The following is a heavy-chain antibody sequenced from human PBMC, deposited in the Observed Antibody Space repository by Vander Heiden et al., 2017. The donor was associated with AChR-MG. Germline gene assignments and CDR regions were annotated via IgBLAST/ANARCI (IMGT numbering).Heavy chain of an antibody. CDR1: GFTFSSYW. J-gene: IGHJ5*02. V-gene: IGHV3-7*01. CDR3: ARDSYCSSTSCPGGWFDP. D-gene: IGHD2-2*01. CDR2: IKQDGSEK. Sequence: EVQLVESGGGLVQPGGSLRLSCAASGFTFSSYWMSWVRQAPGKGLEWVANIKQDGSEKYYVDSVNGRFTISRDNAKNSLYLQMNSLRAEDTPVYYCARDSYCSSTSCPGGWFDPWGQGTLVTVSS.